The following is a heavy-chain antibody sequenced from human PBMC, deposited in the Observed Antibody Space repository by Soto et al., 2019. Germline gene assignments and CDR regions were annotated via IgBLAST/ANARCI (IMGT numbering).Heavy chain of an antibody. CDR3: ESVGYYGYRSGYRDHYYYGMDV. Sequence: EVQLVESGGGLVQPGGSLRLSCTASRFTFSNYWMSWVRQAPGKGLEWVAKIKQDGSEKYYVDSVKGRFTISRDNDKNSLYLQRNGPRAEDTAVYYCESVGYYGYRSGYRDHYYYGMDVWGQGTRVTGSS. CDR2: IKQDGSEK. J-gene: IGHJ6*02. CDR1: RFTFSNYW. V-gene: IGHV3-7*01. D-gene: IGHD3-3*01.